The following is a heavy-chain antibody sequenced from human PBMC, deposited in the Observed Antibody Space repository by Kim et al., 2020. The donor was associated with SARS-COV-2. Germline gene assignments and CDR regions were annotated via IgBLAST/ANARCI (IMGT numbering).Heavy chain of an antibody. D-gene: IGHD6-13*01. CDR2: IWYDGSNK. Sequence: GGSLRLSCAASGFTFSSYAMHWVRQAPGKGLEWVAVIWYDGSNKYYADSVKGRFTISRDNSKNTLYLQMNSLRAEDTAVYYCAKDFGGSSWYADYWGQGT. J-gene: IGHJ4*02. V-gene: IGHV3-33*06. CDR3: AKDFGGSSWYADY. CDR1: GFTFSSYA.